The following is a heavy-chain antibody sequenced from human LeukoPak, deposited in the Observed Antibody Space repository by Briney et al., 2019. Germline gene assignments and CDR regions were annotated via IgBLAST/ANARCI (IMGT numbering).Heavy chain of an antibody. V-gene: IGHV4-39*01. CDR1: GFTFSSYA. D-gene: IGHD5-18*01. CDR3: ARQRDTASVGAFDI. Sequence: GSLRLSCAASGFTFSSYAMSWVRQAPGKGLEWIGSIHFTGTTYYNPSLQSRLTISVDASNNQFSLKMTSVTATDTALYYCARQRDTASVGAFDIWGQGTMVTVSS. CDR2: IHFTGTT. J-gene: IGHJ3*02.